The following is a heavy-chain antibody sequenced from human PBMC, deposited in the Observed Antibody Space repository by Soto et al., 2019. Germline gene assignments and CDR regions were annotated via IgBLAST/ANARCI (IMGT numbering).Heavy chain of an antibody. V-gene: IGHV3-30-3*01. D-gene: IGHD6-6*01. CDR3: ARGQARTPSGMDF. Sequence: GGSLRLSCAASGFTFSSYAMHWVRQAPGDGLEWVAVISYDGSNKYYADSVKGRFTISRDHSTKTLYMQMNSLRAEDTAVYYCARGQARTPSGMDFWGQGTPVTVSS. J-gene: IGHJ6*02. CDR2: ISYDGSNK. CDR1: GFTFSSYA.